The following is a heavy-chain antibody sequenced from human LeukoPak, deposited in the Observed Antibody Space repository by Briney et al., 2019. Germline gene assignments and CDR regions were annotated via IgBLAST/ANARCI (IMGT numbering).Heavy chain of an antibody. Sequence: ASAKVSCKASGYTFTGYYMHWVRQAPGQGFEWMGWINPNSGGTNYAQKFQGRVTMTRDTSISTAYMELSRLRSDDTAVYYCARPVVDCSGGSCSSHFDYWGQGTLVTVSS. CDR3: ARPVVDCSGGSCSSHFDY. J-gene: IGHJ4*02. D-gene: IGHD2-15*01. V-gene: IGHV1-2*02. CDR2: INPNSGGT. CDR1: GYTFTGYY.